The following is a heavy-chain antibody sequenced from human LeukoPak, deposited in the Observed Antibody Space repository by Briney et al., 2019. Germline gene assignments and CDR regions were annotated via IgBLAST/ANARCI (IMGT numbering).Heavy chain of an antibody. CDR1: GGTFSSYA. J-gene: IGHJ4*02. CDR2: IIPIFGTA. V-gene: IGHV1-69*06. Sequence: ASVRVSCKASGGTFSSYAISWVRQAPGQGLEWMGGIIPIFGTANYAQKFQGRVTITADKSTSTAYMELSSLRSEDTAVYYCARDRHGYRRFDYWGQGTLVTVSS. CDR3: ARDRHGYRRFDY. D-gene: IGHD5-24*01.